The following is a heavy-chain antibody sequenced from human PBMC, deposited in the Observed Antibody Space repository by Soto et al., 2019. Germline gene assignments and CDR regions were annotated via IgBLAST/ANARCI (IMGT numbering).Heavy chain of an antibody. Sequence: TSETLCLTCTVSGGSISSYYWSWIRQPPGKGLEWIGYVYYSGSTNYNPSLKSRVIISVDTSKNQFSLKLSSVTAADTAVYYCARFSGSGYYFEWGQGTLVTVSS. D-gene: IGHD3-3*01. CDR3: ARFSGSGYYFE. CDR1: GGSISSYY. CDR2: VYYSGST. V-gene: IGHV4-59*01. J-gene: IGHJ4*02.